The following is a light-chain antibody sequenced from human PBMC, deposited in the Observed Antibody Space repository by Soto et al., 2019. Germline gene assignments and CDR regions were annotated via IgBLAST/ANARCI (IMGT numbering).Light chain of an antibody. V-gene: IGKV3-15*01. Sequence: ETVMTQSPVTLSVSPGDTATLSCRASQRVSSHLAWYQQKAGQAPRLLIYAASTRATGIPVRFSGSGSETEFTLTIRSLQSEDSALYFCHQYNNWPWTFGQGTRWIS. CDR1: QRVSSH. J-gene: IGKJ1*01. CDR3: HQYNNWPWT. CDR2: AAS.